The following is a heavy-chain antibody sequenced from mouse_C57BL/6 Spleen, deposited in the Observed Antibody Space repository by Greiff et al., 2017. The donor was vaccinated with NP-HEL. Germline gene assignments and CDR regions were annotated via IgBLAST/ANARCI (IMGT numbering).Heavy chain of an antibody. Sequence: QVQLQQSGPELVKPGASVKISCKASGYAFSSSWMNWVKQRPGKGLEWIGRIYPGDGDTNYNGKFKGKATLTADKSSSTAYMQLSSLTSEDSAVSFCAITTVAAYFDYGGKGTTPTGSS. V-gene: IGHV1-82*01. CDR3: AITTVAAYFDY. D-gene: IGHD1-1*01. J-gene: IGHJ2*01. CDR1: GYAFSSSW. CDR2: IYPGDGDT.